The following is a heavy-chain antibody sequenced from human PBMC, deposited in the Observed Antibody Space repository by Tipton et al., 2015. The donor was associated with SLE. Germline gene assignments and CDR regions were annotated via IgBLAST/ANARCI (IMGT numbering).Heavy chain of an antibody. Sequence: TLSLTCAVYGGSFSGHYWSWIRQLPGKGLEWIGEINQSGSTNYNPSLKSRVTISVDTSKNQFSLKLRSVTAADTAVYYCAGAWQGYCSGGTCYVLDYWGQGTLVTVSS. CDR1: GGSFSGHY. CDR2: INQSGST. CDR3: AGAWQGYCSGGTCYVLDY. D-gene: IGHD2-15*01. V-gene: IGHV4-34*01. J-gene: IGHJ4*02.